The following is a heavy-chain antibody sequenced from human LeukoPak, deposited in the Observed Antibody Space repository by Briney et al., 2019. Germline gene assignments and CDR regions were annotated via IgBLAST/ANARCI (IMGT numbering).Heavy chain of an antibody. J-gene: IGHJ5*02. CDR2: IIPIFGTA. Sequence: SVTVSCKASGGTFSSYAMSWVRQAPGQGLEWMGGIIPIFGTANYAQKFQGRVTITADKSTSTAYMELSSLRSEDTAVYYCARQKKEYCGGDCKGAWFDPWGQGTLVTVSS. CDR1: GGTFSSYA. D-gene: IGHD2-21*02. V-gene: IGHV1-69*06. CDR3: ARQKKEYCGGDCKGAWFDP.